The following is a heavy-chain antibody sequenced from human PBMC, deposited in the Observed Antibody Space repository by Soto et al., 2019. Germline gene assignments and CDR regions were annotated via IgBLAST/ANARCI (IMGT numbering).Heavy chain of an antibody. CDR2: IYHSGST. J-gene: IGHJ4*02. V-gene: IGHV4-4*02. D-gene: IGHD6-13*01. CDR3: ARLPAAGGYFDY. CDR1: GGSISSSNW. Sequence: SETLSLTCAVSGGSISSSNWWSWVRQPPGKGLEWIGEIYHSGSTNYNPSLRSRVTISVDKSKNQFSLKLSSVTAADTAVYYCARLPAAGGYFDYWGQGTLVTVSS.